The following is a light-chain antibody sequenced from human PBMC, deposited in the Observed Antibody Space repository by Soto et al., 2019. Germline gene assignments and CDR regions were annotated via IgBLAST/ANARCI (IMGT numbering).Light chain of an antibody. CDR3: GTWDSSLSAVV. Sequence: QSVLTQAPSVSAAPGQKVTISCSGSSSNIGNEYVSWYQQLSGTAPKLLIYDNNKRPSGIPDRFSGSKSGTSATLGITGLQTGDEADYYCGTWDSSLSAVVFGGGTTVTVL. J-gene: IGLJ2*01. CDR1: SSNIGNEY. CDR2: DNN. V-gene: IGLV1-51*01.